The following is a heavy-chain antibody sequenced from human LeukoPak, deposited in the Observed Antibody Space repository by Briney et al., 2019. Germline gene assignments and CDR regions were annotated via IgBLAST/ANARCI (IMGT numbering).Heavy chain of an antibody. V-gene: IGHV4-39*02. J-gene: IGHJ4*02. Sequence: PSETLSLTCTVSGGSISNSSYYWGWIRQPPGKGLEWIGSIYYTGTTYYNPSLRSRVTISVDTSKNHFSLNLSSVTAADTALYYCASAPRQGSIGGLDYWGQGTLVTVSS. D-gene: IGHD3-16*01. CDR3: ASAPRQGSIGGLDY. CDR1: GGSISNSSYY. CDR2: IYYTGTT.